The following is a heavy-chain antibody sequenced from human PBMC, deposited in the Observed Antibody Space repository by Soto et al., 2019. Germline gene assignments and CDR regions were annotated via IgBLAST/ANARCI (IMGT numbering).Heavy chain of an antibody. CDR1: GYKFTSYG. V-gene: IGHV1-18*01. J-gene: IGHJ4*02. D-gene: IGHD1-1*01. CDR2: ISAHNFKS. Sequence: QVHLVQSGAEVKKPGASLKVSCKASGYKFTSYGITLSRQAPGQGLEWMGWISAHNFKSDYSQKLQGRVLVTRATSTSTAYMELRRLRSDDTAVYYCARGRYGDYWGQGALVTVYS. CDR3: ARGRYGDY.